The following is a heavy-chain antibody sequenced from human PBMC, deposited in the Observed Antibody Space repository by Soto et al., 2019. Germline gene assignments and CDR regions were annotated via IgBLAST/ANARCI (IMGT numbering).Heavy chain of an antibody. Sequence: GASVKVSCKASGGTFSSYTISWVRQAPGQGLEWMGWISAYNGNTNYTQKFQGRVTMTTDTSTSTAYMELTSLCSYDPAVYYCVSGPGAGRDFQHWGQGTLVTVSS. CDR1: GGTFSSYT. CDR2: ISAYNGNT. J-gene: IGHJ1*01. D-gene: IGHD6-19*01. V-gene: IGHV1-18*01. CDR3: VSGPGAGRDFQH.